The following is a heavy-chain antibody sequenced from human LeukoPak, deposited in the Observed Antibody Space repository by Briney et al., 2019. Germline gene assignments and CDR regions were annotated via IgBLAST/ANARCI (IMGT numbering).Heavy chain of an antibody. J-gene: IGHJ4*02. CDR3: ARHGYSGYGTCDY. Sequence: SETLSLTCTVSGGSISSSSYYWGWIRQPPGKGLEWIGSIYYSGSTYYNPSLKSRVTISVDTSKNQFSLKLSSVTAADTAVYYCARHGYSGYGTCDYWGRGTLVTVSS. V-gene: IGHV4-39*01. CDR2: IYYSGST. CDR1: GGSISSSSYY. D-gene: IGHD5-12*01.